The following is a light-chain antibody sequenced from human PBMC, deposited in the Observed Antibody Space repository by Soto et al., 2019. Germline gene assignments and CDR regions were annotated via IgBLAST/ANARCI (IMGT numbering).Light chain of an antibody. CDR3: HVCDSSSDHVV. CDR2: YDS. Sequence: SYELTQPPSVSVAPGKTASITCGGNNIGSESVHWYQQKPGQAPVLVIYYDSDRPSGIPERFSGSKSGNTATLTISRVEAGDEADYYCHVCDSSSDHVVFGGGTKLTVL. CDR1: NIGSES. V-gene: IGLV3-21*04. J-gene: IGLJ2*01.